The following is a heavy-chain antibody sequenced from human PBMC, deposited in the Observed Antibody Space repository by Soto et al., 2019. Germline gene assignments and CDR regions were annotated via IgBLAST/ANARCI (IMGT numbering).Heavy chain of an antibody. CDR2: IYYSGST. D-gene: IGHD5-18*01. CDR3: ATMGTPATGLYYFDY. CDR1: GGSISSGGYS. J-gene: IGHJ4*02. Sequence: PSETLSLTCAVSGGSISSGGYSWSWIRQPPGKGLEWIGFIYYSGSTYYSLSLKSRVTISVDTSKNQFSLNLSFVTAADTAVYYCATMGTPATGLYYFDYWGQGTLVPSPQ. V-gene: IGHV4-30-2*05.